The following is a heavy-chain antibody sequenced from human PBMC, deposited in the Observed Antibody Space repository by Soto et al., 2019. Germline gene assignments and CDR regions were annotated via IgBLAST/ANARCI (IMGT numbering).Heavy chain of an antibody. V-gene: IGHV1-18*01. CDR2: ISAYNGNT. CDR1: CYTFTSYG. J-gene: IGHJ4*02. CDR3: ARGLIAARLGEFDY. Sequence: ASVKGSCTASCYTFTSYGIIWVRQAPGQGLEWMGWISAYNGNTNYAQKLQGRVTMTTDTSTSTAYMELRSLRSDDTAVYYCARGLIAARLGEFDYWGQGTLVPVS. D-gene: IGHD6-6*01.